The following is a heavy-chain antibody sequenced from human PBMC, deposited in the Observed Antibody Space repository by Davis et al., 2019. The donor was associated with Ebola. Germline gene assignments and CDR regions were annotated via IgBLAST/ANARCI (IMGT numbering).Heavy chain of an antibody. J-gene: IGHJ4*02. D-gene: IGHD6-19*01. CDR3: ARAVPGKEDLDY. CDR1: QIIFSRSA. Sequence: PGGSLRLSCTATQIIFSRSAMSWVRQAPGKGLEWVSVISASGRVIFYADSVKGRLTISRDNSKNTLFLQLNRLRSEYTAVYFCARAVPGKEDLDYWGQGTLVTVSS. CDR2: ISASGRVI. V-gene: IGHV3-23*01.